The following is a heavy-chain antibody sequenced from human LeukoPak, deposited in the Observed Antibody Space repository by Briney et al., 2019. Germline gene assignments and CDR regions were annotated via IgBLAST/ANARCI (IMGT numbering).Heavy chain of an antibody. CDR1: GFTFSTYD. CDR2: ISGSGGST. J-gene: IGHJ4*02. D-gene: IGHD6-19*01. Sequence: GGSLRLSCAASGFTFSTYDMTWVRQAPGKGLEWVSSISGSGGSTYYADSVKGRFTTSRDNSKNTLYLQMNGLRAEDTAVYYCAKDLAAVPGNRYFAYWGQGTLVTVSS. CDR3: AKDLAAVPGNRYFAY. V-gene: IGHV3-23*01.